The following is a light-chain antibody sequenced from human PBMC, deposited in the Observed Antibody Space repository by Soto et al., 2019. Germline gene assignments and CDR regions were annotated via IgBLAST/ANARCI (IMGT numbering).Light chain of an antibody. Sequence: QPVLTQSPSASASLGASVKLTCTLSSGHSSYAIAWHQQQPEKGPRHLMKLNSDGSHSKGDGIPDRFSGSSSGADRYLTISRLQSEDEDDYYCQTWGTGIHYVFGTGTKLTVL. CDR3: QTWGTGIHYV. CDR2: LNSDGSH. V-gene: IGLV4-69*01. CDR1: SGHSSYA. J-gene: IGLJ1*01.